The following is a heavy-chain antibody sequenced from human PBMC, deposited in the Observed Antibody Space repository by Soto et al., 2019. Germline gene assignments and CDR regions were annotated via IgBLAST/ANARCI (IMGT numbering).Heavy chain of an antibody. Sequence: EVQLLESGGGAVQPGGSLRLSCVASGFSFNSYAMTWVHQAPGKGLEWVSSISGSGDDTHYADSVKGRFTISRDKSKSTLYLQMNSLRAKDTAVYYCARSLRGYSYDNFDYWGQGTPVTVSS. CDR2: ISGSGDDT. CDR1: GFSFNSYA. CDR3: ARSLRGYSYDNFDY. V-gene: IGHV3-23*01. J-gene: IGHJ4*02. D-gene: IGHD5-18*01.